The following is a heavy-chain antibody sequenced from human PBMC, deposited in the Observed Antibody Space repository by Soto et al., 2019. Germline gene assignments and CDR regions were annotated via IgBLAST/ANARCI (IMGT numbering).Heavy chain of an antibody. CDR3: ARGAYYFEY. Sequence: SETLYLTCTVCVGSISSYYWSWIRQPPGKGLEWIGYIYYSGSTNYNPSLKSRVTISVDTSKNQFSLKLSSVTAADTAVYYCARGAYYFEYWGQGTLVTVSS. CDR2: IYYSGST. J-gene: IGHJ4*02. CDR1: VGSISSYY. V-gene: IGHV4-59*01.